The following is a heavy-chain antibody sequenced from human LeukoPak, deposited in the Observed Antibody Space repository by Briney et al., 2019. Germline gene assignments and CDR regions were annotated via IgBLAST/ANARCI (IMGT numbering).Heavy chain of an antibody. Sequence: PGGSLTLPCAVSGITLSNYGMSWVRQAPGKGLEWVAGISGSGGSTNYADSVKGRFTISRDNPKNTLFLQMNSLRAEDTAVYFCAKRGVVIRVILVGFHKEAYYFDSWGQGALVTVSS. J-gene: IGHJ4*02. CDR1: GITLSNYG. CDR2: ISGSGGST. CDR3: AKRGVVIRVILVGFHKEAYYFDS. D-gene: IGHD3-22*01. V-gene: IGHV3-23*01.